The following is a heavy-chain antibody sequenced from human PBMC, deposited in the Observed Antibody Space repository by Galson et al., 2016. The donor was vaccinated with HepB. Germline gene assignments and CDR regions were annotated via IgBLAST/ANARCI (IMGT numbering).Heavy chain of an antibody. D-gene: IGHD3-16*02. Sequence: SVKVSCKASGYTFTTSGISWVRQAPGQGLEWMGWISADNDERNYTQSLQGRVSITTDSSTSTAYMELRSLRSDDTAIYYCARALYLTAGMDVWGQGTTVTVSS. CDR2: ISADNDER. CDR3: ARALYLTAGMDV. CDR1: GYTFTTSG. V-gene: IGHV1-18*01. J-gene: IGHJ6*02.